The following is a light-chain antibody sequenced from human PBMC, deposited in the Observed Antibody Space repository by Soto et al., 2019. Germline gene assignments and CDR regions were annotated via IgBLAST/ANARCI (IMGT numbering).Light chain of an antibody. CDR1: SSDVGDYNY. J-gene: IGLJ1*01. CDR3: TSYISSSTPVL. V-gene: IGLV2-14*01. Sequence: QSVLTQPASVSGSPGQSITISCTGTSSDVGDYNYVSWYQQHPGKAPKLMVYDVSNRPSGVSNRFSGSKSANTASLIISGLQAEDEADYYCTSYISSSTPVLFGTGTKVTVL. CDR2: DVS.